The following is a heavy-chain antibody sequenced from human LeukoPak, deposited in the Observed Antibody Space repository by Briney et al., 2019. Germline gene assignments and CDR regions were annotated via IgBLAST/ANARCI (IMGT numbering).Heavy chain of an antibody. Sequence: SETLSLTCTVSGGSISSYYWNWIRQPPGKGLEWIGYIFYSGSTNYNPSLKSRVTISVDTSKNQFSLKLNSVTAADTAVYYCARAPSLKARFDPWGQGTLVTVSS. V-gene: IGHV4-59*01. CDR1: GGSISSYY. J-gene: IGHJ5*02. CDR2: IFYSGST. CDR3: ARAPSLKARFDP.